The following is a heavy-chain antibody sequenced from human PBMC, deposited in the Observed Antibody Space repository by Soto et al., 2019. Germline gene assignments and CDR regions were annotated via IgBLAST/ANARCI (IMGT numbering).Heavy chain of an antibody. J-gene: IGHJ5*02. CDR3: ASEKTTYYYDSSGYPT. CDR2: IIPIFGTA. V-gene: IGHV1-69*13. CDR1: GGTFSSYA. D-gene: IGHD3-22*01. Sequence: GASLKVSCKASGGTFSSYAISWVRQAPGQGLEWMGGIIPIFGTANYAQKFQGRVTITADESTSTAYMELSSLRSEDTAVYYCASEKTTYYYDSSGYPTWGQGTLVTVSS.